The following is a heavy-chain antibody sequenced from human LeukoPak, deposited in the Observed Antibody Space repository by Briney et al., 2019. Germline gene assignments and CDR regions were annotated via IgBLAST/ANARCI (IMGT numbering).Heavy chain of an antibody. CDR2: ISYDGSNK. Sequence: QPGRSLRLSCAASGFTFSSYGMHWVRQAPGKGLEWVAVISYDGSNKYYADSVKGRFIISRDNSKNTLYLQMNNLRAEDTAVYYCAKAPGTAGKRGFDYWGQGTLVTVSS. CDR3: AKAPGTAGKRGFDY. J-gene: IGHJ4*02. D-gene: IGHD6-19*01. V-gene: IGHV3-30*18. CDR1: GFTFSSYG.